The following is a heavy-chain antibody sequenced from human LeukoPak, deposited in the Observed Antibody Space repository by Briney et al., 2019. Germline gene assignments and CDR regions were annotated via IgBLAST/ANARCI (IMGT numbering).Heavy chain of an antibody. CDR2: IVVGSGNT. J-gene: IGHJ4*02. CDR3: AAVGRSGSYFPYYFDY. CDR1: GFTFTSSA. Sequence: SVKVSCKSSGFTFTSSAMQWVRQARGQRLEWIGWIVVGSGNTNYAQKFQERVTITRDMSTSTAYMELRSLRSEDTAVYYCAAVGRSGSYFPYYFDYWGQGTLVTVSS. D-gene: IGHD3-10*01. V-gene: IGHV1-58*02.